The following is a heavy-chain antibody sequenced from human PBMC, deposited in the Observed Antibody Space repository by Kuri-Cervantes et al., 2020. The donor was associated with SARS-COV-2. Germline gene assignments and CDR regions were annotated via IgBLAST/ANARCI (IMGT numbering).Heavy chain of an antibody. Sequence: SETLSLTCAVSGGSISSGGYSWSWIRQPPGKGLEWIGYIYHSGSTYYNPSLKSRVTISVDRSKNQFSLKLSSVTAADTAVYYCARVAVVGWFGESYGDYHFDYWGQGTLVTVSS. J-gene: IGHJ4*02. CDR1: GGSISSGGYS. CDR3: ARVAVVGWFGESYGDYHFDY. D-gene: IGHD3-10*01. V-gene: IGHV4-30-2*01. CDR2: IYHSGST.